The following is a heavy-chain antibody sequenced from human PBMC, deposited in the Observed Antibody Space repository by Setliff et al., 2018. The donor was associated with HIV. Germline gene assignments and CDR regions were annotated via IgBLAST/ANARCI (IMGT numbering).Heavy chain of an antibody. CDR1: GYSISSGYF. V-gene: IGHV4-38-2*01. Sequence: KASETLSLTCVVSGYSISSGYFWGWIRQPPGEGLEWIGNMHHSGSTYYKPSLKSRVTISVDTSKTHFSMKLTSVTAADTAVYYCARSAMAKYSYGQSPIPSYWFFDLWGRGTLVTVSS. CDR2: MHHSGST. D-gene: IGHD1-26*01. J-gene: IGHJ2*01. CDR3: ARSAMAKYSYGQSPIPSYWFFDL.